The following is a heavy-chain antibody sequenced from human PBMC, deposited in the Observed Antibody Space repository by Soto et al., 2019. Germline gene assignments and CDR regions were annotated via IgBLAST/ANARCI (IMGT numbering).Heavy chain of an antibody. J-gene: IGHJ4*02. CDR2: ISGSGGST. D-gene: IGHD3-9*01. CDR3: AKDGAAVVYYDILTGYDY. CDR1: GFTFSSYA. V-gene: IGHV3-23*01. Sequence: GGSLRLSCAASGFTFSSYAMSWVRQAPGKGLEWVSAISGSGGSTYYADSVKGRFTISRDNSKNTLYLQMNSLRAEDTAVYYCAKDGAAVVYYDILTGYDYWGQGTLVTVSS.